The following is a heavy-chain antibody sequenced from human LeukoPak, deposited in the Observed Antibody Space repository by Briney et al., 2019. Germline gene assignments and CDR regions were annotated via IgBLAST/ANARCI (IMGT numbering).Heavy chain of an antibody. J-gene: IGHJ3*02. V-gene: IGHV3-21*01. CDR2: ISSSSSYI. CDR3: ARDTYGDDAFDI. D-gene: IGHD4-17*01. CDR1: GFTFSSYS. Sequence: KPGGSLRLSCAASGFTFSSYSMTWVRQAPGKGLEWVSSISSSSSYIYYADSAKGRFTISRDNAKNSLYLQMNSLRAEDTAVYYCARDTYGDDAFDIWGQGTMVTVSS.